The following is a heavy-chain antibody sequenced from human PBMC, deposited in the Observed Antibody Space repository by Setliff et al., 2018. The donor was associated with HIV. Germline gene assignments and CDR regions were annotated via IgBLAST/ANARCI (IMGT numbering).Heavy chain of an antibody. CDR1: GFTFSSYE. CDR3: ARDTGYCSGGTCNAHGFDI. V-gene: IGHV3-48*03. D-gene: IGHD2-15*01. J-gene: IGHJ3*02. Sequence: PGGSLRLSCAASGFTFSSYEMNWVRQAPGKGMEWISYIDRSGSAIYYADSVKGRFTISRDNAKNSVYLQMNSLRAEDTAVYHCARDTGYCSGGTCNAHGFDIWGQGTMVTVSS. CDR2: IDRSGSAI.